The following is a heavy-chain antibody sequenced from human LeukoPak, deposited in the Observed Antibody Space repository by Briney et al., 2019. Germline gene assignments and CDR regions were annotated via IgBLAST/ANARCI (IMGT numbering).Heavy chain of an antibody. D-gene: IGHD3-22*01. V-gene: IGHV3-23*01. CDR1: GFTFSSYA. Sequence: GGSLRLSCAASGFTFSSYAMSWVRQAPGKGLEWVSAISGSGGSTYYADSVKGRFTISRDNSKNTLYLQMNSLRAEDTAVYYCAKDPYVYYDSSGYYFDYWGQGTLVTVSS. CDR2: ISGSGGST. J-gene: IGHJ4*02. CDR3: AKDPYVYYDSSGYYFDY.